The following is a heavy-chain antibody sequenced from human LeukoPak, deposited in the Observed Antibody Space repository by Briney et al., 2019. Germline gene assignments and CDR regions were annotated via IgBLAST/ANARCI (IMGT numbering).Heavy chain of an antibody. J-gene: IGHJ4*02. CDR3: ARRYRSSWYAADY. CDR1: GYSFTSYW. D-gene: IGHD6-13*01. CDR2: IDPSDSYT. V-gene: IGHV5-10-1*01. Sequence: GESLKISCKGSGYSFTSYWISWVRQMPGKGLEWMGTIDPSDSYTNYSPSFQGHVTISADKSISTAYLQWSSLKASDTAMYYCARRYRSSWYAADYWGQGTLVTVSP.